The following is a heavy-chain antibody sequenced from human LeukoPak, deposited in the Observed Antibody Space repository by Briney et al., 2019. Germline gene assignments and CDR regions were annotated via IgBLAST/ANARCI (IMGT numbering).Heavy chain of an antibody. CDR3: ARSMGPDITIFGVVIISDYYYYYGMDV. CDR1: GYTFTSYD. V-gene: IGHV1-8*01. J-gene: IGHJ6*02. D-gene: IGHD3-3*01. Sequence: ASVKVSCKASGYTFTSYDINWVRQATGQGLEWMGWMNPNSGNTGYAQKFQGRVTMTRNTSISTAYMELSSLRSGDTAVYYCARSMGPDITIFGVVIISDYYYYYGMDVWGQGTTVTVSS. CDR2: MNPNSGNT.